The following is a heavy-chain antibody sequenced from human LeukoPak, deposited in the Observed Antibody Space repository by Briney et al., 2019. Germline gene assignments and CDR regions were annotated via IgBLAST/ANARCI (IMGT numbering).Heavy chain of an antibody. D-gene: IGHD6-19*01. Sequence: GESLKISCKGSGYSFTSYWIGWVRQMPGKGLEWMGIIYPGDSDTRYSPSFQGQVTISADKSISTAYLQWSSLKASDTAMYYCARQGGGLDYYYYYMDVWGKGTTVTVSS. CDR2: IYPGDSDT. CDR3: ARQGGGLDYYYYYMDV. CDR1: GYSFTSYW. J-gene: IGHJ6*03. V-gene: IGHV5-51*01.